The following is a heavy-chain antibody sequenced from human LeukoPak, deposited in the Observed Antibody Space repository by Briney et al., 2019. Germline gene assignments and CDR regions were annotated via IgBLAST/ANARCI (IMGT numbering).Heavy chain of an antibody. CDR2: IYTSGST. J-gene: IGHJ4*02. V-gene: IGHV4-4*07. D-gene: IGHD6-19*01. Sequence: KASETLSLTCAVSGGSISSYYWSWIRQPAGKGLEWIGRIYTSGSTNYNPSLKSRATMSVDTSKNQFSLKLSSVTAADTAVYYCARWVEYSSGWPLYFDYWGQGTLVTVSS. CDR3: ARWVEYSSGWPLYFDY. CDR1: GGSISSYY.